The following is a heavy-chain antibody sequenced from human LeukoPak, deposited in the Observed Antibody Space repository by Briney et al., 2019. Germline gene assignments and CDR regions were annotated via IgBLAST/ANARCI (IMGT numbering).Heavy chain of an antibody. D-gene: IGHD6-13*01. J-gene: IGHJ6*03. Sequence: GGSLRLSCAASGFTFSSYWMSWVRQAPGKGLEWVANIKQDGSEKYYVDSVKGRFTISRDNAKNSLYLQMNSLRAEDTAVYYCARDRGSSWIYYYYYYYMDVWGKGTTVTVSS. CDR3: ARDRGSSWIYYYYYYYMDV. V-gene: IGHV3-7*01. CDR1: GFTFSSYW. CDR2: IKQDGSEK.